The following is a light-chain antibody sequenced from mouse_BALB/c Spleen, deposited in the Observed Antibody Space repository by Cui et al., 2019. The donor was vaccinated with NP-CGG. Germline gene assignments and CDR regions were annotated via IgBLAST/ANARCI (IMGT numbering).Light chain of an antibody. CDR3: ALWYSNHWV. Sequence: VVTQESALPTSPGETVTPTCRSSTGAVTTTNYANWVQEKPDHLFTGLIGGTNNRAPGVPARFSGSLIRDKAALTITGAQTEDEAIYFCALWYSNHWVFGGGTKLTVL. CDR1: TGAVTTTNY. V-gene: IGLV1*01. J-gene: IGLJ1*01. CDR2: GTN.